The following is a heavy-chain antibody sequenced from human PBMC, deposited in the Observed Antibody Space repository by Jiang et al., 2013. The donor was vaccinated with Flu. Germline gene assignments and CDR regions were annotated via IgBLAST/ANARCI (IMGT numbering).Heavy chain of an antibody. J-gene: IGHJ4*02. V-gene: IGHV5-51*01. CDR1: GYTFTSYW. Sequence: GAEVKKPGGSLKISCKGSGYTFTSYWIGWVRQMPGKGLEWMGIIYPADSDTRYSPSFQGQVTISADKSISAAYLQWSSLKASDTAMYYCARHGGPYYYGSRSYFNAWGQGNPGHRLL. CDR3: ARHGGPYYYGSRSYFNA. D-gene: IGHD3-10*01. CDR2: IYPADSDT.